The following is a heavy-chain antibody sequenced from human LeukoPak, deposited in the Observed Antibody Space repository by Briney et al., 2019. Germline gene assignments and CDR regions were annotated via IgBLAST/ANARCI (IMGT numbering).Heavy chain of an antibody. CDR1: VFTFSSYW. CDR2: INQDGSEK. V-gene: IGHV3-7*01. CDR3: ARDHTVAGIVFDS. D-gene: IGHD6-19*01. J-gene: IGHJ4*02. Sequence: GGSLRLSCAASVFTFSSYWMNWVRQAPGKGLEWVANINQDGSEKYYVDSVKGRFTISRDNAENSLDLQMNRLRAEDTAVYYCARDHTVAGIVFDSWGQGTLVTVSS.